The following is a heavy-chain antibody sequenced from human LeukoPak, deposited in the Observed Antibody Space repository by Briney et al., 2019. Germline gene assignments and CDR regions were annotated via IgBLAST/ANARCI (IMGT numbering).Heavy chain of an antibody. Sequence: PSETLSLTCAVYGGSFSGYYWSWIRQPPGKGLEWIGEINHSGSTNYNPSLKSRVTISVDTSKNQFSLKLSSVTAADTAVYYCATKGQAPRSPFDYWGQGTLVTVSS. D-gene: IGHD1-14*01. CDR3: ATKGQAPRSPFDY. V-gene: IGHV4-34*01. CDR2: INHSGST. CDR1: GGSFSGYY. J-gene: IGHJ4*02.